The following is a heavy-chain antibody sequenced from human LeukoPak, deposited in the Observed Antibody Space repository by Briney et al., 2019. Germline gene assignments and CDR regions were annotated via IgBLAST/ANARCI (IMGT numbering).Heavy chain of an antibody. D-gene: IGHD2-21*01. CDR2: IYYSGST. CDR3: ARVIPDPYYFDY. CDR1: GGSISSSSYC. J-gene: IGHJ4*02. V-gene: IGHV4-39*07. Sequence: SETLSLTCTVSGGSISSSSYCWGWIRQPPGKGLEWIGSIYYSGSTYYNLSLKSRVTISVDTSKNQFSLKLSSVTAADTAVYYCARVIPDPYYFDYWGQGTLVTVSS.